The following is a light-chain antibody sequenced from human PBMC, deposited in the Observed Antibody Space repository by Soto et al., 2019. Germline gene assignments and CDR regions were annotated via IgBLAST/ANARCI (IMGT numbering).Light chain of an antibody. Sequence: DIQMTQSPSSLSASVGDRVTITCQASQDISNYLNWYQQKPGKAPNLLTYDASNLETGVPSRFSGSGSGTDFTFTISSLQPEDIATYYCQQYDNLLVTFGQGTKLEIK. CDR3: QQYDNLLVT. J-gene: IGKJ2*01. V-gene: IGKV1-33*01. CDR1: QDISNY. CDR2: DAS.